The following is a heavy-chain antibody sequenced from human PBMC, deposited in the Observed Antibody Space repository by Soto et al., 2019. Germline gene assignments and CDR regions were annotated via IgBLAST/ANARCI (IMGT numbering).Heavy chain of an antibody. J-gene: IGHJ5*02. CDR3: PRQRVGTENNLCDP. Sequence: SETLSLTCTVSCDSSNSVDHYWGWIRQPPGKGLEWMGYIYHSESTHYNPSLNSRLTISIDTSTNRFSLNLTSVTAADTAVYFWPRQRVGTENNLCDPWGQGHPGTV. D-gene: IGHD3-16*01. CDR1: CDSSNSVDHY. V-gene: IGHV4-30-4*01. CDR2: IYHSEST.